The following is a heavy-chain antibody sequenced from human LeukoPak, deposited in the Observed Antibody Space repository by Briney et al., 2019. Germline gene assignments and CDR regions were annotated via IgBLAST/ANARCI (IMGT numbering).Heavy chain of an antibody. CDR2: IYYSGST. CDR3: ARGPKYYDILTGYGPYYFDY. V-gene: IGHV4-59*01. J-gene: IGHJ4*02. Sequence: SETLSLTCTVSGGSISSYYWSWIRQPPGKGLEWIGYIYYSGSTNYSPSLKSRVTISVDTSKNQFSLKLSSVTAADTAVYYCARGPKYYDILTGYGPYYFDYWGQGTLVTVSS. D-gene: IGHD3-9*01. CDR1: GGSISSYY.